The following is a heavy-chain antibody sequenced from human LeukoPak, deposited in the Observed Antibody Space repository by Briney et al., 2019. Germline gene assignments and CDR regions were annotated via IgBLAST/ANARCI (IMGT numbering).Heavy chain of an antibody. CDR1: GYIFTGYY. J-gene: IGHJ5*02. CDR3: ARELAAGGWFDP. CDR2: INPNSGGA. D-gene: IGHD6-13*01. V-gene: IGHV1-2*02. Sequence: GASVKVSCKASGYIFTGYYMHWVRQAPGQGLEWMGWINPNSGGADYAQNFQGRVTMTRDTSISTAYMTLNRLRSDDTAVYYCARELAAGGWFDPWGQGTLVTVSS.